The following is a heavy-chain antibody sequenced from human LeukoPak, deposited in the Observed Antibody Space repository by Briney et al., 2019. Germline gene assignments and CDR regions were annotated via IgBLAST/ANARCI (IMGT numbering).Heavy chain of an antibody. D-gene: IGHD6-19*01. V-gene: IGHV4-39*01. CDR1: GGSISSGTYY. Sequence: NPSETLSLTCTVSGGSISSGTYYWGWIRQPPAKGLECIGSIYHSGSAYYNPSLKSRVTISVDTSKNQFSLKLTSVTAADTAVYYCARVSIAVSMDYWGQGTLVTVSS. CDR2: IYHSGSA. CDR3: ARVSIAVSMDY. J-gene: IGHJ4*02.